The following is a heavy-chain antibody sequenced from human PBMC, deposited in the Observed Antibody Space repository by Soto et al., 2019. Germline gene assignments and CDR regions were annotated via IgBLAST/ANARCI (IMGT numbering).Heavy chain of an antibody. V-gene: IGHV3-74*01. CDR1: GFTFSSYW. J-gene: IGHJ4*02. CDR2: INSDGSST. D-gene: IGHD2-15*01. Sequence: EVQLVESGGGLVQPGGSLRLSCAASGFTFSSYWMHWVRQAPGKGLVWVSRINSDGSSTSYADSVKGRFTISSDNAKNTLYLQLNSLRAEDTAVYYCVRTSLVVAAATRQDSWGQGTLVTVSS. CDR3: VRTSLVVAAATRQDS.